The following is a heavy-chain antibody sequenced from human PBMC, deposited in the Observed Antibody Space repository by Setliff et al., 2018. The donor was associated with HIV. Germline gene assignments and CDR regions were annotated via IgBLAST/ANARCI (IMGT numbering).Heavy chain of an antibody. CDR1: GGSLSTDSYY. CDR3: STVVTLAYCHDGLCPAFDS. CDR2: VYTSGTT. J-gene: IGHJ4*02. V-gene: IGHV4-61*10. D-gene: IGHD2-8*01. Sequence: SETLSLTCTVSGGSLSTDSYYWSWIRQPAGKGLEWIGHVYTSGTTDYNPSLKSRITISLDTSKSQFSLKLGSVTAADTAVYFCSTVVTLAYCHDGLCPAFDSWGQGALVTVSS.